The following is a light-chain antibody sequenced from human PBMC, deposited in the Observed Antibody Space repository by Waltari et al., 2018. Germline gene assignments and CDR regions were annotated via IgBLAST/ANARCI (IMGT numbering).Light chain of an antibody. CDR2: DVS. J-gene: IGLJ1*01. CDR1: SSDVGGYNY. CDR3: CSYAGGYTYV. V-gene: IGLV2-11*01. Sequence: QSALTQPRSVSGSPGQSVTISCTGTSSDVGGYNYVSWYQQHPGKAPNLMIYDVSERPSGVPDRFSGSKSGNTASLTISGLQAEDEADYYCCSYAGGYTYVFGIGTKVTVL.